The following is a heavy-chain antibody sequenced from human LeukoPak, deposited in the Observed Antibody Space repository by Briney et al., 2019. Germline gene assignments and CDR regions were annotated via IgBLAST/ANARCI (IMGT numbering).Heavy chain of an antibody. CDR2: IYSGGST. J-gene: IGHJ4*02. CDR3: AKGLARFGYGALLDY. Sequence: PGGSLRLSCAASGFTVSSNDMSWVRQAPGKGLECISVIYSGGSTDYADSVKGRLTISRDNSKNTQYLQMNSLRSEDTAVYYCAKGLARFGYGALLDYWGQGTLVTVSS. D-gene: IGHD4/OR15-4a*01. V-gene: IGHV3-53*05. CDR1: GFTVSSND.